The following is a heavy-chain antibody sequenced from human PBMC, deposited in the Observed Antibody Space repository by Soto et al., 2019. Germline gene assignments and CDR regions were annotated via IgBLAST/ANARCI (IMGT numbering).Heavy chain of an antibody. D-gene: IGHD3-3*01. J-gene: IGHJ4*02. Sequence: QVHLVQSGAEVKKPGASVKVSCKASGYTFTSYGISCVRQAPGQGLEWMGWISAYNGNTNYAQKLHGRVTMTTDTSTSTAYMELRSLSSDDTAVYYCARRGLLEWLSHHDYWGQGTLVTVSS. CDR2: ISAYNGNT. CDR1: GYTFTSYG. V-gene: IGHV1-18*01. CDR3: ARRGLLEWLSHHDY.